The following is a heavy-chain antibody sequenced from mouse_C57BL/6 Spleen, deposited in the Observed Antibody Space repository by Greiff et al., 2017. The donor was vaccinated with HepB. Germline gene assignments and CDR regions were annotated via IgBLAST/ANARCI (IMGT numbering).Heavy chain of an antibody. J-gene: IGHJ2*01. D-gene: IGHD1-1*01. CDR3: ARSFTTVVATDY. CDR2: IDPSDSET. Sequence: QVQLQQPGAELVRPGSSVKLSCKASGYTFTSYWMHWVKQRPIQGLEWIGNIDPSDSETHYNQKFKDKATLTVDKSSSTAYMQLSSLTSEDSAVYYCARSFTTVVATDYWGQGTTLTVSS. CDR1: GYTFTSYW. V-gene: IGHV1-52*01.